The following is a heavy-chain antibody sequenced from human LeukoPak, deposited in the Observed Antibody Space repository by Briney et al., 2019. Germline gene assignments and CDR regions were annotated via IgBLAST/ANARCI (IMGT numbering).Heavy chain of an antibody. J-gene: IGHJ4*02. CDR1: GFIFSSYS. Sequence: GGSLRLSCAASGFIFSSYSMNWVRQASGKGLEWVSSISSSSSYIYYADSVKGRFTIPRDNAKNSLYLQMNSLRAEDTAVYYCARGNVAAAGRKYYDYWGQGTLVTVSS. CDR3: ARGNVAAAGRKYYDY. CDR2: ISSSSSYI. V-gene: IGHV3-21*01. D-gene: IGHD6-13*01.